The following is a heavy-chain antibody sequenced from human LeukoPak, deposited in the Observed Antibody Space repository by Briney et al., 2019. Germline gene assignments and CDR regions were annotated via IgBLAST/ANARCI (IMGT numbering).Heavy chain of an antibody. CDR1: GFTFSSYG. D-gene: IGHD5-24*01. Sequence: GGSLRLSCAASGFTFSSYGMHWVRQAPGKGLEWVAFIRYEGNIKSYADSVKGRFTISRDNFNNILYLQMNSLRAEDTAVYYCAKDYNYGFDYWGQRAQVTVSA. CDR3: AKDYNYGFDY. CDR2: IRYEGNIK. V-gene: IGHV3-30*02. J-gene: IGHJ4*02.